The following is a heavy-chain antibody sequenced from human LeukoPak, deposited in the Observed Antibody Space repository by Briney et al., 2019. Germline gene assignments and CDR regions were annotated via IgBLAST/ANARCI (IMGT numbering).Heavy chain of an antibody. V-gene: IGHV3-23*01. CDR3: AKESQTYYDIMTGYPNYYFDY. CDR2: ISGSGANT. CDR1: KFTFSTSA. J-gene: IGHJ4*02. D-gene: IGHD3-9*01. Sequence: GGSLRLSCPASKFTFSTSAMSWVRQAPGKGLGWVSAISGSGANTYYVDSVKGRFTISRDNPKNTLYLEMSSLRSDDTAVYYCAKESQTYYDIMTGYPNYYFDYWGQGTLVTVSS.